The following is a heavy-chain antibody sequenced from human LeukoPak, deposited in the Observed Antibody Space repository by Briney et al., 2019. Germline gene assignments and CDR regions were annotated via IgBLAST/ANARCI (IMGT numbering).Heavy chain of an antibody. V-gene: IGHV5-51*01. CDR3: ARQDRGAGYFDY. Sequence: GESLKISCKGSGFIFTHFWIGWVRQMPGQGLEWMGIIYPGDSDTTYSPSFQGQVTISADKSTNTAYLQWSSLMASDTAIYYCARQDRGAGYFDYWGQGTLVTVSS. J-gene: IGHJ4*02. CDR2: IYPGDSDT. CDR1: GFIFTHFW.